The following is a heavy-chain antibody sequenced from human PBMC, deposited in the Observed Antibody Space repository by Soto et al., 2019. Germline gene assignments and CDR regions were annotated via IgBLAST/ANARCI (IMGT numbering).Heavy chain of an antibody. D-gene: IGHD6-6*01. Sequence: HQAPGQGLEWMGWINPNNGNTNYAQKFQGWVTMTRDTSISTAYMELSRLRSDDTAVYYCARGGAARHKIDYWGQGTLVTVSS. V-gene: IGHV1-2*04. J-gene: IGHJ4*02. CDR3: ARGGAARHKIDY. CDR2: INPNNGNT.